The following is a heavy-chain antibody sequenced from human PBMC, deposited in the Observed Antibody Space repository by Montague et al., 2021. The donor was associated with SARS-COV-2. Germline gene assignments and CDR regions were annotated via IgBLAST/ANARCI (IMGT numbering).Heavy chain of an antibody. CDR1: GGSISNGSYP. CDR2: IFPGGXT. Sequence: TLSLTCSVSGGSISNGSYPWSWIRQPPGKGLEWIEYIFPGGXTXYXXXXQXRVTISIDNSKNQLSLRLTSITTADTAVYFCARGGADFGDYGWLDPWGQGILVTVS. V-gene: IGHV4-30-2*01. D-gene: IGHD4-17*01. J-gene: IGHJ5*02. CDR3: ARGGADFGDYGWLDP.